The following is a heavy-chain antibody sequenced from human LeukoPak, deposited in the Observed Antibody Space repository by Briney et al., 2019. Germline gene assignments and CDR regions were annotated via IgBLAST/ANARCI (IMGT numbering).Heavy chain of an antibody. CDR3: AREKNIVVVTAPAVFDY. CDR2: ISSSSSYI. Sequence: GGSLRLSRAASGFTFSSYSMNWVRQAPGKGLEWVSSISSSSSYIYYADSVKGRFTISRDNAKNSLYLQMNSLRAEDTAVYYCAREKNIVVVTAPAVFDYWGQGTLVTVSS. J-gene: IGHJ4*02. CDR1: GFTFSSYS. V-gene: IGHV3-21*01. D-gene: IGHD2-21*02.